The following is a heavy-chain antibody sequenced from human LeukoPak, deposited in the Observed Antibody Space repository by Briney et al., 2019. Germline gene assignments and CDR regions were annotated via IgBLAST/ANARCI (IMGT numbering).Heavy chain of an antibody. J-gene: IGHJ4*02. D-gene: IGHD3-16*02. CDR3: ARDGRDRNVWGSYRFDY. CDR1: GGSISSYY. V-gene: IGHV4-4*07. CDR2: IYTSGST. Sequence: SETLSLTCTVSGGSISSYYWSWIRQPAGKGLEWIGRIYTSGSTNYNPSLKSRVTMSVDTSKNQFSLKLSSVTAADTAVYYCARDGRDRNVWGSYRFDYWGRGTLVTVSS.